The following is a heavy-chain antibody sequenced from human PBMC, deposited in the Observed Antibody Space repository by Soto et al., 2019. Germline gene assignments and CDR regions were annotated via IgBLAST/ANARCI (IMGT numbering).Heavy chain of an antibody. CDR3: ARVRADSYSSSSSGIDAFDI. V-gene: IGHV1-2*04. D-gene: IGHD6-6*01. CDR1: GYTFTGYY. Sequence: ASVKVSCKASGYTFTGYYMHWVRQAPGHGLEWMGWINPNRGGTNYAQKFQGWVTMTRDTSVSTAYMELSRLRSDDTAVYYGARVRADSYSSSSSGIDAFDIWGQGTMVTVSS. J-gene: IGHJ3*02. CDR2: INPNRGGT.